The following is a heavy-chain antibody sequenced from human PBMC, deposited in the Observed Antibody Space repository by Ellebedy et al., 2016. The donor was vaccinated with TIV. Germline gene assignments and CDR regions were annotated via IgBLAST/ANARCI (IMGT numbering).Heavy chain of an antibody. CDR2: ISGNGNSK. V-gene: IGHV3-23*01. J-gene: IGHJ3*02. Sequence: GESLKISXAASGFTFSAYAVSWVRQAPGKGLECVSAISGNGNSKYYADSVKGRFTISRDNSKNTMYLQMNSLRVEDTAVYYCANIWYGRSVDAFDIWGQGTMVTVSS. D-gene: IGHD1-14*01. CDR3: ANIWYGRSVDAFDI. CDR1: GFTFSAYA.